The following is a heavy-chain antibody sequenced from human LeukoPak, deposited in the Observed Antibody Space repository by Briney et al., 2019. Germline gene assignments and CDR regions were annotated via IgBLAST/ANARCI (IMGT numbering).Heavy chain of an antibody. CDR3: AKIPHYYDSSGYCVFGAFDI. Sequence: GGSLRLSCAASGFTFSSYAMSWVRQAPGKGLEWVSAISGSGGSTYYADSVKGRFTISRDNSKNTLYLQMNSLRAEDTAVYYCAKIPHYYDSSGYCVFGAFDIWGQGTMVTVSS. J-gene: IGHJ3*02. D-gene: IGHD3-22*01. CDR1: GFTFSSYA. CDR2: ISGSGGST. V-gene: IGHV3-23*01.